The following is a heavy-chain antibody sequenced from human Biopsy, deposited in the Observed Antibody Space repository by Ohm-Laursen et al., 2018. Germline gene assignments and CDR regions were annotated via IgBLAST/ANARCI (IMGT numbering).Heavy chain of an antibody. V-gene: IGHV4-59*01. J-gene: IGHJ3*02. CDR1: GGSLSSYY. CDR3: ARGEAGVYDALDI. CDR2: IYNSGST. D-gene: IGHD5/OR15-5a*01. Sequence: GTLSLTCAVSGGSLSSYYWTWIRQPPGKGLEWIGYIYNSGSTNYNPSLKSRVTISVAVDTSKSQFSLRLSSVTAADTAMYYCARGEAGVYDALDIWGQGTMVIVSS.